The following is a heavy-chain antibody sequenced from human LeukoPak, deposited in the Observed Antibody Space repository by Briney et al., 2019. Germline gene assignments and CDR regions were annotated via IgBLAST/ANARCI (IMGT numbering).Heavy chain of an antibody. CDR3: AREPPPREVAASTFDY. D-gene: IGHD2-15*01. Sequence: SETLSLTCAVYGGSFSGHYWSWIRQHPGKGQEWHGEINHSGSTNYNPSFKGRVTISVDTSKNQFSLKLSSVTAADTAVYYCAREPPPREVAASTFDYWGQGTLATVSS. J-gene: IGHJ4*02. CDR2: INHSGST. CDR1: GGSFSGHY. V-gene: IGHV4-34*01.